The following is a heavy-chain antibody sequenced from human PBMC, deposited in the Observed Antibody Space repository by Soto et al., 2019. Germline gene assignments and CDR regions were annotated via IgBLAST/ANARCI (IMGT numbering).Heavy chain of an antibody. CDR2: IYYSGST. J-gene: IGHJ5*02. D-gene: IGHD3-9*01. Sequence: SETLSLTCTVSGGSVSSGSYYWSWIRQPPGKGLEWIGYIYYSGSTNYNPSLKSRVTISVDTSKNLFSLKLSSVTAAATAVYYCASSMVLRYFDWLPRDPPRTNWFDPWGQVTRVTAAS. V-gene: IGHV4-61*01. CDR3: ASSMVLRYFDWLPRDPPRTNWFDP. CDR1: GGSVSSGSYY.